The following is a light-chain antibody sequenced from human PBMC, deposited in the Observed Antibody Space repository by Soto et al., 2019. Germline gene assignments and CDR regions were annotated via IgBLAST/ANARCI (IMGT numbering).Light chain of an antibody. V-gene: IGLV1-44*01. CDR2: SNY. CDR1: SSNIGSNT. J-gene: IGLJ2*01. Sequence: QSVLTQPPSASGTPGQRVTISCSGSSSNIGSNTVNWYQQLPGTAPKLLIYSNYHRPAGVPDRFSGSKSGTSASLAISGFQSEDEADYYCAAWDDSLNGVLFGGGTKLTVL. CDR3: AAWDDSLNGVL.